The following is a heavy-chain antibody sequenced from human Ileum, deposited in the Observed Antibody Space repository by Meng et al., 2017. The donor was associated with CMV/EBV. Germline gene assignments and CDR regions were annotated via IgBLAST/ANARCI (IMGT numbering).Heavy chain of an antibody. CDR1: GFTFSSYE. CDR3: ARVYSSSSGKAADY. J-gene: IGHJ4*02. CDR2: ISSSGSTI. V-gene: IGHV3-48*03. D-gene: IGHD6-6*01. Sequence: GGSLRPSCAASGFTFSSYEMNWVRQAPGKGLEWVSYISSSGSTIYYADSVKGRFTISRDNAKNSLYLQMNSLRAEDTAVYYCARVYSSSSGKAADYWGQGTLVTVSS.